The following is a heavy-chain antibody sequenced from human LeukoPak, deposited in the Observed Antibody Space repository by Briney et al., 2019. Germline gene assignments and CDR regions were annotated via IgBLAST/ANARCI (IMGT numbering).Heavy chain of an antibody. Sequence: QTGGSLRLSCAASGFTVTYHYMTWVRQAPGKGLEWVSVIYSDGSTYYADSVQGRFTIARDNSRNTLYLQMNSLSAGDTAVYYCAREWREVLRGYYFHYMDVWGKGTTVTISS. V-gene: IGHV3-53*01. J-gene: IGHJ6*03. CDR1: GFTVTYHY. D-gene: IGHD1-26*01. CDR2: IYSDGST. CDR3: AREWREVLRGYYFHYMDV.